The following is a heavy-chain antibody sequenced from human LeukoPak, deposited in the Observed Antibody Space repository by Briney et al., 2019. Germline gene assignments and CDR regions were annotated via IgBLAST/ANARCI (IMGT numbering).Heavy chain of an antibody. D-gene: IGHD3-10*01. J-gene: IGHJ4*02. V-gene: IGHV4-34*01. Sequence: SETLSLTCAVYGGSFSGYYWSWIRQPPGKGLEWIGEINHSGSTNYNPSLKSRVTISVDTSKNQFSLKLSSVTAADTAVYYCARRPMGSGSYLGGYFDYWGQGTLVTVSS. CDR3: ARRPMGSGSYLGGYFDY. CDR1: GGSFSGYY. CDR2: INHSGST.